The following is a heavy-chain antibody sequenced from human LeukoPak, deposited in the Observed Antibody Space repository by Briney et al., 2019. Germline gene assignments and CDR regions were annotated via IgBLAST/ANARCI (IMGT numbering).Heavy chain of an antibody. V-gene: IGHV4-31*03. CDR2: IYYSGST. Sequence: SETLSLTCSVSGGSISSGGYDWSWIRQHPGKGLEWIGYIYYSGSTYYNPSLKSRVTISVDTSKNQFSLKLSSVTAADTAVYYCARHETTVTTNYFDYWGQGTLVTVSS. CDR1: GGSISSGGYD. CDR3: ARHETTVTTNYFDY. J-gene: IGHJ4*02. D-gene: IGHD4-11*01.